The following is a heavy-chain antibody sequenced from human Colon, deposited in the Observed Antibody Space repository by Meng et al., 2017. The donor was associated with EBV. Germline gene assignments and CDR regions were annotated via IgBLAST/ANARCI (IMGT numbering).Heavy chain of an antibody. V-gene: IGHV4-4*02. D-gene: IGHD2-21*02. CDR1: GGSLSSRNW. Sequence: QGRRQASGPGLVKPSGTLSLTCAVSGGSLSSRNWWSWVRQPPGKGLEWIGEIYHSGSTNYNPSLKSRVTISVDESKNQFSLRLSSVTAADTAVYYCARVGAYCGGDCYHPRWGQGTLVTVSS. J-gene: IGHJ4*02. CDR3: ARVGAYCGGDCYHPR. CDR2: IYHSGST.